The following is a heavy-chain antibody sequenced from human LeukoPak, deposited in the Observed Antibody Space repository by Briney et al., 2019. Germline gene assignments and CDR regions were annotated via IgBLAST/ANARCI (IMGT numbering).Heavy chain of an antibody. CDR1: GGSFSGYY. CDR2: INHSGST. Sequence: SETLSLTCAVYGGSFSGYYWSWIRQPPGKGLEWIGVINHSGSTNYNPSLKSRVTISVDTSKNQFSLKLSSVTAADTAVYYCARASTRVAARLEDYWGQGTLVTVSS. D-gene: IGHD6-6*01. V-gene: IGHV4-34*01. CDR3: ARASTRVAARLEDY. J-gene: IGHJ4*02.